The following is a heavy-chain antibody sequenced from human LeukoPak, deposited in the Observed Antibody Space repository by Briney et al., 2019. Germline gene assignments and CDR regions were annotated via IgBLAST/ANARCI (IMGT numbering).Heavy chain of an antibody. Sequence: TGGSLRLSCAASGFTFSSYSMNWVRQAPGKGLEWVSPISSSSSYIYYADSVKGRFTISRDNAKNSLYLQMNSLRAEDTAVYYCARKARFGELLRIDAFDIWGQGTMVTVSS. J-gene: IGHJ3*02. CDR2: ISSSSSYI. CDR1: GFTFSSYS. D-gene: IGHD3-10*01. V-gene: IGHV3-21*01. CDR3: ARKARFGELLRIDAFDI.